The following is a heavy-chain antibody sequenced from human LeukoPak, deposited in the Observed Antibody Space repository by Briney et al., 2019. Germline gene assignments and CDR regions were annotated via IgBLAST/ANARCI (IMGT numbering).Heavy chain of an antibody. J-gene: IGHJ4*02. V-gene: IGHV1-8*01. D-gene: IGHD3-3*01. Sequence: ASVKVSCKASGYTFTSYDINWVRQATGQGLEWMGWMNPNSGNTGYAQKFQGRVTITADESTSTAYMELSSLRSEDTAVYYCARVGINWSTYYFDYWGQGTLVTVSS. CDR2: MNPNSGNT. CDR3: ARVGINWSTYYFDY. CDR1: GYTFTSYD.